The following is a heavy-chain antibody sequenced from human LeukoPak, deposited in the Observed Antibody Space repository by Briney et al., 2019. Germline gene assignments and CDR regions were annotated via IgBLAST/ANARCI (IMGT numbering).Heavy chain of an antibody. J-gene: IGHJ4*02. CDR3: ARATYYDSGNFDY. CDR1: GFTFSSYE. D-gene: IGHD3-22*01. Sequence: GGSLRLSCAASGFTFSSYEMNWVRQAPGKGLEWVSYISSSGSTTYYADSVKGRFTISRDNAKNSLYLQMNSLRAEDTAVYYCARATYYDSGNFDYWGQGTLVTVSS. CDR2: ISSSGSTT. V-gene: IGHV3-48*03.